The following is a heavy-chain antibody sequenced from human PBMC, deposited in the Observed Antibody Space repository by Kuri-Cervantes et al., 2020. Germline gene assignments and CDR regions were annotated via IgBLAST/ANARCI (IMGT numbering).Heavy chain of an antibody. CDR2: ISYDGSNK. CDR3: ARAPGVHCSSTSCLAHFDY. V-gene: IGHV3-30-3*01. Sequence: LSLTCAASGFTFSSYAMHWVRQAPGKGLEWVAVISYDGSNKYYADSVKGRFTISRDNSKNTLFLQMNSLRAEDTAVHYCARAPGVHCSSTSCLAHFDYWGQGTLVTVSS. D-gene: IGHD2-2*01. J-gene: IGHJ4*02. CDR1: GFTFSSYA.